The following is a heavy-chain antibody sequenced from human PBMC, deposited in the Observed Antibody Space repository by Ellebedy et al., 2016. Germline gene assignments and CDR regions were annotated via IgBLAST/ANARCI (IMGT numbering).Heavy chain of an antibody. CDR2: IKNDGTGT. CDR3: AREYNGFAY. V-gene: IGHV3-74*01. J-gene: IGHJ4*02. CDR1: GFMFSTYW. D-gene: IGHD2-8*01. Sequence: GGSLRLXXAASGFMFSTYWMHWVRQAPGKGLVWVSRIKNDGTGTVYADSVKGRFTISRDNAKNTLFLQMNSLRAEDAALYYCAREYNGFAYWGQGTLVTVSS.